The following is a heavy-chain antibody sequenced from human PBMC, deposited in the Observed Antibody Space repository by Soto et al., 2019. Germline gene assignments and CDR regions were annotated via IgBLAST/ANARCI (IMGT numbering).Heavy chain of an antibody. V-gene: IGHV2-5*02. J-gene: IGHJ2*01. CDR3: AHRSRYCCSNPCYWYFDL. Sequence: QITLKESGPTLVKPTQTLTLTCTFSGFSLRTSGVGVGWIRQPPGKALEWLALIYWDDDKRHSPSLKNRLTITTDTTKNQVVLTMTNMDPVDTATYYCAHRSRYCCSNPCYWYFDLWGRGTLVTVSS. D-gene: IGHD2-2*01. CDR2: IYWDDDK. CDR1: GFSLRTSGVG.